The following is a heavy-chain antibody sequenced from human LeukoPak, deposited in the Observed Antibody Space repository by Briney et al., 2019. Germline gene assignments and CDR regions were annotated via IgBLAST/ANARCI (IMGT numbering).Heavy chain of an antibody. V-gene: IGHV3-11*01. CDR3: ASSDYYDSSGYAW. D-gene: IGHD3-22*01. J-gene: IGHJ4*02. CDR1: GFTFSDYY. CDR2: ISSSGSTI. Sequence: GGSLRLSCAASGFTFSDYYMSWIRQAPGKGPEWVSYISSSGSTIYYADSVKGRFTISRDNAKNSLYLQMNSLRAEDTAVYYCASSDYYDSSGYAWWGQGTLVTVSS.